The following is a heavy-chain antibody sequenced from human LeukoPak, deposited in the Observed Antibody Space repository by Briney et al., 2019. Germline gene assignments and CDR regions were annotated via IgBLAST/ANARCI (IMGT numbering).Heavy chain of an antibody. D-gene: IGHD2-2*01. J-gene: IGHJ4*02. V-gene: IGHV4-34*01. CDR2: INHSGST. CDR3: ARGRYCSSTSCYYPRVDY. Sequence: SETLSLTCAVYGGSFSGYYWSWIRQPPGKGLEWIGEINHSGSTNYNPSLKSRVTISVDTSKNQFSLKLSSVTAADTAVYYCARGRYCSSTSCYYPRVDYWGQGTLVTVSS. CDR1: GGSFSGYY.